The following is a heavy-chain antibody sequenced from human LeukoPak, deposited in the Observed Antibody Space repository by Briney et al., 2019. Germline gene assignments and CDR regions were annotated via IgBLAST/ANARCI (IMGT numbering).Heavy chain of an antibody. CDR3: ARSRFQGYFQH. CDR2: ISHTGNTI. V-gene: IGHV3-11*01. J-gene: IGHJ1*01. CDR1: GFTVRDNF. Sequence: GGSLRLSCAASGFTVRDNFMNWIRQAPGKGLEWVSYISHTGNTIYYADSVKGRFTISRDNAKNSLHLQMNSLRAEDTAVYFCARSRFQGYFQHWGQGTLVTVSS. D-gene: IGHD3-16*01.